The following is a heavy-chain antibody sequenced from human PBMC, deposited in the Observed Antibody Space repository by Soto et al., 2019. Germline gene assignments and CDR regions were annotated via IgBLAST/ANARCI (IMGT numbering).Heavy chain of an antibody. V-gene: IGHV5-51*01. CDR1: GYSFTNYW. J-gene: IGHJ5*02. D-gene: IGHD3-22*01. CDR2: LYPGDSDT. Sequence: GESLKISCQGSGYSFTNYWIAWVRPMPGKDLESMGILYPGDSDTRYSPSFQGQVTISADRSITTAYLQWSSLKALDTAMYYCASHRESYHSSILRWFETWEQGALVDVSS. CDR3: ASHRESYHSSILRWFET.